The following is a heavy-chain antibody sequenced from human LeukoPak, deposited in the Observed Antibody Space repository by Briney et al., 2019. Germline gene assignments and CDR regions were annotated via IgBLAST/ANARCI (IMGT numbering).Heavy chain of an antibody. J-gene: IGHJ6*02. CDR3: ARDLLTMVYYYGMDV. CDR2: IYYSGST. Sequence: PSETLSLTCTVSGGSISSSSYYWGWIRQPPGKGLEWIGSIYYSGSTYYNPSLKSRVTISVDTSKNQFPLKLSSVTAADTAVYYCARDLLTMVYYYGMDVWGQGTTVTVSS. D-gene: IGHD3-10*01. CDR1: GGSISSSSYY. V-gene: IGHV4-39*06.